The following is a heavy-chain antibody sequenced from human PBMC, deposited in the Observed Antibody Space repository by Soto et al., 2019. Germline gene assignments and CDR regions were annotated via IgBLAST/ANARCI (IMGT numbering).Heavy chain of an antibody. V-gene: IGHV4-4*02. CDR2: IYRTGST. D-gene: IGHD1-7*01. CDR3: ARRDPGTSVYY. CDR1: GGSFTSNNW. Sequence: QVQLQESGPGLVTPSGTLSLTCAVSGGSFTSNNWWTWVRQPPGQGLEWIGEIYRTGSTNYKPSLKSRVTISLDKSENQFSLKGTSLNAADTAVYYCARRDPGTSVYYWRQGPLVPVSS. J-gene: IGHJ4*02.